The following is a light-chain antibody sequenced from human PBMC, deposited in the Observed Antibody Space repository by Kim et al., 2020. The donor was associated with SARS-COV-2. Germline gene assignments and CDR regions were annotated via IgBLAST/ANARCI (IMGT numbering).Light chain of an antibody. J-gene: IGLJ2*01. V-gene: IGLV3-1*01. CDR1: KLGNKY. Sequence: VSVSQGQTASITCSGDKLGNKYVSWYQQKPGQSPVLLIFQSVKRPSGIPERFSGSNSGNTATLTISGTQAVDEADYFCQTWDTNTVFGGGTQLTVL. CDR3: QTWDTNTV. CDR2: QSV.